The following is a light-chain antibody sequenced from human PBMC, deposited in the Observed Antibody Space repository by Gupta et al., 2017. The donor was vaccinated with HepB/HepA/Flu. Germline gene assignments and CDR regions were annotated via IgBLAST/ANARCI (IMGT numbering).Light chain of an antibody. V-gene: IGKV1-39*01. Sequence: DIQMTQSPSSLSASVGDRVTITCRASQSISNYLYWYQQKPGKVPKLLIYAASTLQSDVPSRFSGSGSGTDFTLTISSLQPEDFATYYCQQSYSTPFTFGPGTKVDIK. CDR1: QSISNY. CDR2: AAS. J-gene: IGKJ3*01. CDR3: QQSYSTPFT.